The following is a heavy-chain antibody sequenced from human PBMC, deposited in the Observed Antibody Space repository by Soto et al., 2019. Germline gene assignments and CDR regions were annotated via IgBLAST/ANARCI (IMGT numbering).Heavy chain of an antibody. CDR3: ARGWGYDSTDYYYAY. Sequence: QVQLVQSGAEVRKPGSSVRVSCKASGGSFNRHTISWVRQAPGQGLEWMGGIIPIFGTANHAQKFQVRVTIIADESTSKVYMELSSLRSDDTAIYYCARGWGYDSTDYYYAYWGQGTLVIVSS. CDR2: IIPIFGTA. V-gene: IGHV1-69*01. CDR1: GGSFNRHT. D-gene: IGHD3-22*01. J-gene: IGHJ4*02.